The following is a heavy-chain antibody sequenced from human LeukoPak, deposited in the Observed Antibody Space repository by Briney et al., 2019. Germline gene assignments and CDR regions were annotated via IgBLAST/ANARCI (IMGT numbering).Heavy chain of an antibody. V-gene: IGHV3-23*01. CDR1: GFTFSSHA. J-gene: IGHJ4*02. CDR2: ISSNGGNT. Sequence: GGSLRLSCATSGFTFSSHAISRVRQAPGKGLEWVSRISSNGGNTYYADSVKGRFTISRDSSKNTVYLQMNSLRAEDTAVYYCARGWYDFDYWGQGTLVTVSS. D-gene: IGHD6-13*01. CDR3: ARGWYDFDY.